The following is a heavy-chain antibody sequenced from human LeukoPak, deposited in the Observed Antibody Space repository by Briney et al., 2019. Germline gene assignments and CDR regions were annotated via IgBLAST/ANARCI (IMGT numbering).Heavy chain of an antibody. D-gene: IGHD2-21*01. CDR2: ISGGGGST. J-gene: IGHJ4*02. V-gene: IGHV3-23*01. Sequence: PGGSLRLSCAASGFTFSSSAMSWVRQAPGKGLEWLSTISGGGGSTYYADSVKGRFTISRDSSKNTLFLQMNRLRPEDAAVYYCAKAPVTTCRGAYCYPFDYWGQGTLVTVSS. CDR1: GFTFSSSA. CDR3: AKAPVTTCRGAYCYPFDY.